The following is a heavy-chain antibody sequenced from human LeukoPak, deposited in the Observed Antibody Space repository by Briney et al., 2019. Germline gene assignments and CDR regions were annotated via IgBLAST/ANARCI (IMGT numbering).Heavy chain of an antibody. CDR2: INTGGSST. V-gene: IGHV3-74*01. Sequence: PGGSLRLSCAASGFTFTNSWMNWVRQAPGQGLVWVSRINTGGSSTSYADSVKGRFTISRDNAKNTLYLQMNSLRPEDTAVYYCARDGDYYNSSGYFFDYWGQGTLVTVSS. D-gene: IGHD3-22*01. J-gene: IGHJ4*02. CDR3: ARDGDYYNSSGYFFDY. CDR1: GFTFTNSW.